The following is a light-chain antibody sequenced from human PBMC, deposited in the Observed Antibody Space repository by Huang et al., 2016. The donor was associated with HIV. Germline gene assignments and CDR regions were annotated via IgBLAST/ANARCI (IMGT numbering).Light chain of an antibody. J-gene: IGKJ2*01. CDR3: QQYDDWPYT. Sequence: EVVMTQPPVTLSVSPGERATLSCRASQSVSSNLAGYQQKPGQAPRLLIYGASTRATGIPATFSGSGSGTEFTLTITSLQSEDFAVYFCQQYDDWPYTFGQGTKLEIK. V-gene: IGKV3-15*01. CDR2: GAS. CDR1: QSVSSN.